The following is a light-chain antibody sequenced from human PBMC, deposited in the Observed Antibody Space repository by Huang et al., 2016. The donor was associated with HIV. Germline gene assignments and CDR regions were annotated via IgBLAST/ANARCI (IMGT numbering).Light chain of an antibody. Sequence: EIVLTQSPATLSLSPGDTATLSCRASQSMSDYFAWYQQKPGQAPRLLIFDASNRATGIPPRFSGSGSGTDFTLTISSLEPDDFAVYYCQHRGTFGQGTMVEVK. V-gene: IGKV3-11*01. CDR1: QSMSDY. CDR3: QHRGT. CDR2: DAS. J-gene: IGKJ1*01.